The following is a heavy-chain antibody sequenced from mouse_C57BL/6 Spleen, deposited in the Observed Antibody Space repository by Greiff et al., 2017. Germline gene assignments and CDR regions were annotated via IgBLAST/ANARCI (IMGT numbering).Heavy chain of an antibody. D-gene: IGHD2-14*01. CDR3: ARGGLLEDFDY. CDR1: GYTFTDYY. CDR2: INPNNGGT. V-gene: IGHV1-26*01. J-gene: IGHJ2*01. Sequence: EVQLQQSGPELVKPGASVKISCKASGYTFTDYYMNWVKQSHGKSLEWIGDINPNNGGTSYNQKFKGKATLTVDKSSSTAYMELRSLTSEDSAVYYCARGGLLEDFDYWGQGTTLTVSS.